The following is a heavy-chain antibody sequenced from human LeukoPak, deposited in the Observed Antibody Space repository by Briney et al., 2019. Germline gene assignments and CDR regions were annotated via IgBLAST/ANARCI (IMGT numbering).Heavy chain of an antibody. J-gene: IGHJ5*02. CDR1: GGSISSGGYY. Sequence: SETLSLTCTVSGGSISSGGYYWSRIRQHPGKGLEWIGYIYYSGSTYYNPSLKSRVTISVDTSKNQFSLKLSSVTAADTAVYYCARGVVVAANRWFDPWGQGTLVTVSS. D-gene: IGHD2-15*01. V-gene: IGHV4-31*03. CDR3: ARGVVVAANRWFDP. CDR2: IYYSGST.